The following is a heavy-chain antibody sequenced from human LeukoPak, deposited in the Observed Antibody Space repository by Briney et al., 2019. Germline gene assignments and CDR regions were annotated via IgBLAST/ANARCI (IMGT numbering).Heavy chain of an antibody. CDR1: GGSISSSSYY. V-gene: IGHV4-61*01. CDR2: IYYSGST. D-gene: IGHD3-22*01. Sequence: PSETLSLTCTVSGGSISSSSYYWSWIRQPPGEGLEWIGYIYYSGSTNYNPSLKSRVTISVDTSKNQFSLKLSSVTAADTAVYYCASASYDSSGPYGYWGQGTLVTVSS. J-gene: IGHJ4*02. CDR3: ASASYDSSGPYGY.